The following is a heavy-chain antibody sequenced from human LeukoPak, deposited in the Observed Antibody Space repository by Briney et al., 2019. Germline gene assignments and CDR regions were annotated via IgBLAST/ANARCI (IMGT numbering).Heavy chain of an antibody. CDR3: ANEFHGGALDI. V-gene: IGHV3-23*01. CDR2: ITGSGGST. D-gene: IGHD4-23*01. J-gene: IGHJ3*02. Sequence: GGSLRLSCAASGFTFSSYAMSWVRQVPGKGLEWVSAITGSGGSTSYADSVKGRFTISRDNSKNTLFLQMNSLRAEDTAIYYCANEFHGGALDIWGQGTMVTVSS. CDR1: GFTFSSYA.